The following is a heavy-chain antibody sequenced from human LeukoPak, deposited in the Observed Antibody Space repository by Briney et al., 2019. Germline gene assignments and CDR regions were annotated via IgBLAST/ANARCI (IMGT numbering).Heavy chain of an antibody. CDR2: IYYSGST. Sequence: SETLSLTCTVSGGSISSGGYYWSWIRQHPGKGLEWIGYIYYSGSTYYNPSLKSRVTISVGTSKNQFSLKLSSVTAADTAVYYCARGHYYDSSGYGRRFDPWGQGTLVTVSS. J-gene: IGHJ5*02. CDR1: GGSISSGGYY. CDR3: ARGHYYDSSGYGRRFDP. V-gene: IGHV4-31*03. D-gene: IGHD3-22*01.